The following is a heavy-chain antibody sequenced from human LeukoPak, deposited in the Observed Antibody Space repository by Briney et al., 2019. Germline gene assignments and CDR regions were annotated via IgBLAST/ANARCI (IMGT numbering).Heavy chain of an antibody. V-gene: IGHV4-30-4*07. Sequence: SQTLSLTCAVSGGSISSGGYSWSWIRQPPGKGLEWIGYIYYSGSTYYNPSLKSRATISVDTSKNQFSLKLSSVTAADTAVYYCARHGGQWLLRYHLDYWGQGTLVTVSS. J-gene: IGHJ4*02. CDR1: GGSISSGGYS. D-gene: IGHD5-12*01. CDR2: IYYSGST. CDR3: ARHGGQWLLRYHLDY.